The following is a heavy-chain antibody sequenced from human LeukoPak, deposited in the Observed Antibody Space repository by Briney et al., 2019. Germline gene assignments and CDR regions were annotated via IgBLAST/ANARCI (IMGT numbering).Heavy chain of an antibody. CDR3: TAGLRKTDDDS. V-gene: IGHV3-15*01. D-gene: IGHD4-17*01. CDR1: GFNFNDAW. CDR2: FRTTAEGETA. Sequence: PGGSLRLSCEGSGFNFNDAWMSWIRQAPGKGLEGVGRFRTTAEGETADYAAPVRGRFIISRDDSKNMVFLQMNRLETEDTAIYYCTAGLRKTDDDSWGQGTLVTVSS. J-gene: IGHJ4*02.